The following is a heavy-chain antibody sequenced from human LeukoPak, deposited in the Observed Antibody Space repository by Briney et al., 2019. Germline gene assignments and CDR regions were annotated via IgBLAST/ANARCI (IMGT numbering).Heavy chain of an antibody. CDR2: IYYSGST. CDR3: ARDSENCSGGSCSFDY. J-gene: IGHJ4*02. Sequence: SETLSLTCTVSGGSISSYYWSWIRQPPGKGLEWIGYIYYSGSTNYNPSLKSRVTMSVDTSKNQFSLKLSSVTAADTAVYYCARDSENCSGGSCSFDYWGQGTLVTVSS. D-gene: IGHD2-15*01. V-gene: IGHV4-59*12. CDR1: GGSISSYY.